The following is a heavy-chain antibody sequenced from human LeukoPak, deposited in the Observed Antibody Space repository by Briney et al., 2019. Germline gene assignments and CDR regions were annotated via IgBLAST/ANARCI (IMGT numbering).Heavy chain of an antibody. V-gene: IGHV4-59*01. CDR2: IYYSGST. CDR3: ARDKLSTHYYDSSGHNWFDP. CDR1: GGSISSYY. D-gene: IGHD3-22*01. J-gene: IGHJ5*02. Sequence: SETLSLTCTVSGGSISSYYWSWIRQPPGKGLEWIGYIYYSGSTNYNPSLKSRVTISVDTSKDQFSLKLSSVTAADTAVYYCARDKLSTHYYDSSGHNWFDPWGQGTLVTVSS.